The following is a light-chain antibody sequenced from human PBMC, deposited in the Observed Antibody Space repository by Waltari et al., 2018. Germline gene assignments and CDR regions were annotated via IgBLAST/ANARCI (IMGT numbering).Light chain of an antibody. J-gene: IGKJ5*01. Sequence: LVMTQSPSTLHVSPGESVTRSCRAGRSVNINVAWYQQKPGQAPRLLIHDASSEATGVPARFRAGGSGTDFTLTISSLQSEDSAVYYCQQYNYWPISFGQGTRLEIK. V-gene: IGKV3-15*01. CDR3: QQYNYWPIS. CDR1: RSVNIN. CDR2: DAS.